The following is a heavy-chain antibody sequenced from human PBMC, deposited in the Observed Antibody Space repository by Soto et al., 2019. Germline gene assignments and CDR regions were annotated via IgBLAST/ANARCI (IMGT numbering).Heavy chain of an antibody. CDR3: ATGSARFDF. CDR1: GFTFTDAW. Sequence: EVQLVESGGGSVNPGGSVRLSCAASGFTFTDAWMNWVRQVPGEGLEWVGHVNSQIDGGTTDSAAALDGRVTISRDDSKNMVYLQMNRLRTDDTAVYYCATGSARFDFWGQGTLVTVSS. CDR2: VNSQIDGGTT. D-gene: IGHD6-6*01. V-gene: IGHV3-15*01. J-gene: IGHJ5*01.